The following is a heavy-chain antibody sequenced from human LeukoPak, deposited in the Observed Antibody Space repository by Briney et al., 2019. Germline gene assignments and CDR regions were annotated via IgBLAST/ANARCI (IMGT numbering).Heavy chain of an antibody. Sequence: ASVKVSCKASGYTFTSYDINWVRQATGQGLEWMGWMNPNSGNTGYAQKFQRRVTMTRNTSISTAYMELSSLRSEDTAVYYCATEAAAGKARPYYYYMDVWGKGTTVTVSS. J-gene: IGHJ6*03. V-gene: IGHV1-8*01. D-gene: IGHD6-13*01. CDR1: GYTFTSYD. CDR3: ATEAAAGKARPYYYYMDV. CDR2: MNPNSGNT.